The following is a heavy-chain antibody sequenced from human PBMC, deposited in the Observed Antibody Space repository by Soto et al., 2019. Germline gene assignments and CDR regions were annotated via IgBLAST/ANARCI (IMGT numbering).Heavy chain of an antibody. D-gene: IGHD3-10*01. CDR3: VKDPDIGDY. J-gene: IGHJ4*02. CDR1: GFTFSSYA. CDR2: ISGSGGST. Sequence: EVQLLESGGGLVQPGGSLRLSCAASGFTFSSYAMSWVRQAPGKGLEWVSAISGSGGSTYYADSVKGRFTISRDNSKNQLYLQMNSQRAEDRAVYYCVKDPDIGDYWGQGTLVTVSS. V-gene: IGHV3-23*01.